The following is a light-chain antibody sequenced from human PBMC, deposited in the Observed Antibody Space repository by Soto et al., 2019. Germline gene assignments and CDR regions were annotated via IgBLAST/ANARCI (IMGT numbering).Light chain of an antibody. CDR3: QSYDSSIPVV. Sequence: NFMLTQPHSVSESPGKTVTISRTRSSGSIASNYVQWYQQRPGSAPTTVIYEDNQRPSGVPDRFSGSIDSSSNSASLTISGLKTEDEADYYCQSYDSSIPVVFGGGTKLTVL. J-gene: IGLJ2*01. CDR2: EDN. CDR1: SGSIASNY. V-gene: IGLV6-57*04.